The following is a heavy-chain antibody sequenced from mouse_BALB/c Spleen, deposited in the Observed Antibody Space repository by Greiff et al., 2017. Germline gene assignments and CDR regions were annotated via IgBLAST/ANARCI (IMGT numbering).Heavy chain of an antibody. CDR3: ARDKGEDYSGSSLDY. D-gene: IGHD1-1*01. Sequence: VQLQESGPGLVAPSQSLSITCTVSGFSLTGYGVNWVRQPPGKGLEWLGMIWGDGSTDYNSALKSRLSISKDNSKSQVFLKMNSLQTDDTARYYCARDKGEDYSGSSLDYWGQGTTLTVAS. V-gene: IGHV2-6-7*01. CDR2: IWGDGST. J-gene: IGHJ2*01. CDR1: GFSLTGYG.